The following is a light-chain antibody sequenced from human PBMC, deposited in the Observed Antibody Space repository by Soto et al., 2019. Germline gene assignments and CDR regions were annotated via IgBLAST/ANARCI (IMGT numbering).Light chain of an antibody. CDR2: RAS. CDR1: ESISSW. J-gene: IGKJ1*01. CDR3: QHRSNWPGT. V-gene: IGKV1-5*03. Sequence: DIQITQSPATLSASVGDRVTITCRASESISSWLAWYQQKPGRAPKVLIYRASSLESGVPSRFSGSGSGTDFTLTISSLEPEDFAVYYCQHRSNWPGTFGQGTKVDIK.